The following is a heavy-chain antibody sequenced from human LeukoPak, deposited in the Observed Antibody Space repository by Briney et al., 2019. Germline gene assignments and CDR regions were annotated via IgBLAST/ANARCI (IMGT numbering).Heavy chain of an antibody. Sequence: PSETLSLTCTVSGGSISNYYWSWIRQPPGKGLEWIGYIYQSGSTDYNPSLKGRVTISVDTSKNQFSLKLSSVTAADTAVYYCARLYGSGSGVDYWGQGTLVTVSS. CDR2: IYQSGST. V-gene: IGHV4-59*08. J-gene: IGHJ4*02. D-gene: IGHD3-10*01. CDR3: ARLYGSGSGVDY. CDR1: GGSISNYY.